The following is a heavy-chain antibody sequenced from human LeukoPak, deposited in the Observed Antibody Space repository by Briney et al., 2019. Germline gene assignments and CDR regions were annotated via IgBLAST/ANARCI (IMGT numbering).Heavy chain of an antibody. CDR1: GFTFSNYE. CDR3: ARSTYDFWSGLRHYGIDV. Sequence: GGSLRLSCAASGFTFSNYEVNWVRQAPGKGLEWVSYISSSGSTIYYADSVKGRFTISRDNAKNSLYLQMNSLRAEDTAVYYSARSTYDFWSGLRHYGIDVWGQGTTVTVSS. V-gene: IGHV3-48*03. CDR2: ISSSGSTI. J-gene: IGHJ6*02. D-gene: IGHD3-3*01.